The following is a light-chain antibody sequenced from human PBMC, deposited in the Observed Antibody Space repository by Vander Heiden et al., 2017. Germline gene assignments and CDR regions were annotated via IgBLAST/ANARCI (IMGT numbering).Light chain of an antibody. CDR1: QSISTD. CDR3: QQSYSTPHT. J-gene: IGKJ2*01. V-gene: IGKV1-39*01. Sequence: DIQMTHPPASLSASVGDRVTVTCRASQSISTDLGWYQQKPGKAPKLLIYAASTLQSGVPSRFSARGSGTDFSLTISSLHPDDFATYYCQQSYSTPHTFGQGTKLKIK. CDR2: AAS.